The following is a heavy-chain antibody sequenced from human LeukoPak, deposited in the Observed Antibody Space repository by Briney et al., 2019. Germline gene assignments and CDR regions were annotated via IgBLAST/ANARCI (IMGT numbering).Heavy chain of an antibody. CDR2: IYTSGST. CDR1: GGSISSGSYY. Sequence: PSQTLSLTCTVSGGSISSGSYYWSWIRQPAGKGLEWIGRIYTSGSTNYNPSLKSRVTISVDTSKNQFSLKLSSVTAADTAVYYCARDGTYDSSGYYYGLIDYWGQGTLVTVSS. D-gene: IGHD3-22*01. V-gene: IGHV4-61*02. J-gene: IGHJ4*02. CDR3: ARDGTYDSSGYYYGLIDY.